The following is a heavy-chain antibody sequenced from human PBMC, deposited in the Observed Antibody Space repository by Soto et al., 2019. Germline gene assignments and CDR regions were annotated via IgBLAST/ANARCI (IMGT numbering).Heavy chain of an antibody. D-gene: IGHD1-7*01. CDR2: IIPIFGTA. CDR1: GGTFSSYA. V-gene: IGHV1-69*13. Sequence: ASVKVSCKASGGTFSSYAISWVRQAPGQGLEWMGGIIPIFGTANYAQKFQGRVTITADESTSTAYMELSRLRSEDTAVYYCARRKAGTHTYYYYYGMDVWGQGTTVTVSS. CDR3: ARRKAGTHTYYYYYGMDV. J-gene: IGHJ6*02.